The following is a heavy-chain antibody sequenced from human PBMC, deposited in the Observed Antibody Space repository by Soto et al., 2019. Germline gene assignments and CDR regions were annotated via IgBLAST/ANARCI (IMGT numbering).Heavy chain of an antibody. Sequence: QVQLVQSGAEVKKPGSSVKVSCKASGVTFSRQDMRWVRQAPGQGLEWMGGIIPIFGTPQYAEKFQDRVTIPADESTSTATMELSSLTSEDTAVYYCATNEGRDGYSFDYWGQGTLVTVSS. CDR3: ATNEGRDGYSFDY. D-gene: IGHD5-12*01. J-gene: IGHJ4*02. CDR2: IIPIFGTP. V-gene: IGHV1-69*01. CDR1: GVTFSRQD.